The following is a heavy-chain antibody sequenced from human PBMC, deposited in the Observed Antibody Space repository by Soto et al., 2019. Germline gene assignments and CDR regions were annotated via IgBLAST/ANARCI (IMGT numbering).Heavy chain of an antibody. V-gene: IGHV3-30-3*01. CDR3: ARETDSSGWSYFDY. CDR1: GFTFSSYA. CDR2: ISYDGSNK. Sequence: QVQLVESGGGVVQPGRSLRLSCAASGFTFSSYAMHWVRQAPGKGLEWVAVISYDGSNKYYADSVKGRFTISRDNSKNTLYLQMNSLRAEDTAVYYCARETDSSGWSYFDYWGQGTLVTVSS. J-gene: IGHJ4*02. D-gene: IGHD6-19*01.